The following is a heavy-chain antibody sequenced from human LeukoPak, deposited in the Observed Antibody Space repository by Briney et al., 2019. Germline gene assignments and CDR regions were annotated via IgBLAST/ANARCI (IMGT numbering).Heavy chain of an antibody. CDR3: ARDGSATYHTAFDF. D-gene: IGHD6-19*01. CDR1: GFTFSNYW. Sequence: GGSLRLSCSVSGFTFSNYWMTWVRQAPGRGLECLAIINEDGSEKHHVDSVKGRFTISRDNAKNSLFLEMNNLRDDDTAVYYCARDGSATYHTAFDFWGQGTLVSVS. CDR2: INEDGSEK. V-gene: IGHV3-7*01. J-gene: IGHJ4*02.